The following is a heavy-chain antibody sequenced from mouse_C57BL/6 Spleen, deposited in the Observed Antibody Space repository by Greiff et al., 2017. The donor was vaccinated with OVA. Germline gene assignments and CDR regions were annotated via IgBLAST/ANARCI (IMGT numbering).Heavy chain of an antibody. D-gene: IGHD2-4*01. CDR1: GYTFTSYW. J-gene: IGHJ3*01. CDR2: IYPGSGST. V-gene: IGHV1-55*01. CDR3: ARRWYDYDPFFAY. Sequence: QVQLKQPGAELVKPGASVKMSCKASGYTFTSYWITWVKQRPGQGLEWIGDIYPGSGSTNYNEKFKSKATLTVDTSSSTAYMQLSSLTSEDSAVYYCARRWYDYDPFFAYWGQGTLVTVSA.